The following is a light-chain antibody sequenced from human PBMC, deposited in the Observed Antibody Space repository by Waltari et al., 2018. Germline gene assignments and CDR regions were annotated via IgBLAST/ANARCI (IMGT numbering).Light chain of an antibody. CDR1: SSDVGSSNF. Sequence: QSALTQPASVSGSPGQSLTLACSGTSSDVGSSNFVSRYHQHPGTPPNLLIYDVTKRPSGVSGRFSGSKSGNTASLTISGLQPEDEADYFCSSYTPTSILVFGGGTKLTV. CDR3: SSYTPTSILV. V-gene: IGLV2-14*03. CDR2: DVT. J-gene: IGLJ2*01.